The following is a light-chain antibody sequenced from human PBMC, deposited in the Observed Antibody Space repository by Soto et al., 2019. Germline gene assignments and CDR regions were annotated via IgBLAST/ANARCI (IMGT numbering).Light chain of an antibody. V-gene: IGLV2-14*01. CDR1: SSDVG. J-gene: IGLJ3*02. CDR3: CSFTSINTWV. CDR2: EVT. Sequence: QSVLTQPASVSGSPGQSITISCTGTSSDVGVSWYQHHPGKAPKLMLYEVTNRPSGVSDRFSGSKSGNTASLTISGLQTEDEADYYCCSFTSINTWVFGGGTKLTVL.